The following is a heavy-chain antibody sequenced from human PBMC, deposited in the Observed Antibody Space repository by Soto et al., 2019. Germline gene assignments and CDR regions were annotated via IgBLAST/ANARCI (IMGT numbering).Heavy chain of an antibody. V-gene: IGHV3-23*01. D-gene: IGHD2-2*01. Sequence: EVQLLESGGGFVEPGWSLRLSCAASGFTFSNYPMTWVRQAPGKGLEWVSSISVSVGSTYYADSVKGRFTISRVNPTNTISLHMNSLRAEDPAVYYCATEETLSDADTSSVFDYWGQGPLPSVSS. J-gene: IGHJ4*01. CDR2: ISVSVGST. CDR3: ATEETLSDADTSSVFDY. CDR1: GFTFSNYP.